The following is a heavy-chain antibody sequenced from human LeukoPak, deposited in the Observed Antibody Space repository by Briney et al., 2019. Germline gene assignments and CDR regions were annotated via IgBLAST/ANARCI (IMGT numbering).Heavy chain of an antibody. CDR3: ARGGTYYYDSSGLQNY. Sequence: GGSLRLSCAASGFTFSSYAMNWVRQAPGKGLEWVSSISDTDDSTYDADSVKGRFTISRDNAKDTLYLQMNSLRAEDTAVYYCARGGTYYYDSSGLQNYWGQGTLVTVSS. CDR2: ISDTDDST. V-gene: IGHV3-23*01. CDR1: GFTFSSYA. D-gene: IGHD3-22*01. J-gene: IGHJ4*02.